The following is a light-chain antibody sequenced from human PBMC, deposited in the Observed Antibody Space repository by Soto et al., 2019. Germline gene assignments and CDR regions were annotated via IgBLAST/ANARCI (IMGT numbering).Light chain of an antibody. CDR3: SSYSINTVYL. V-gene: IGLV2-14*01. CDR2: EVS. J-gene: IGLJ1*01. Sequence: QSVLTQPASVSGSPGQSITISCTGTSSDVGGYDYVSWYQLHPGKAPKLMVYEVSIRPSGVSYRFSGSKSGNTASLTISGLQTEDEADYFCSSYSINTVYLFGTGPKATVL. CDR1: SSDVGGYDY.